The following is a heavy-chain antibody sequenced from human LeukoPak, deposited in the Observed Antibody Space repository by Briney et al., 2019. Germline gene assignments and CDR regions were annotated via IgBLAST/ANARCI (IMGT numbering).Heavy chain of an antibody. D-gene: IGHD3-3*01. CDR2: IKQDGSEK. Sequence: GGSLRLSCAASGFTFSSYWMSWVRRAPGKGLEWVANIKQDGSEKYYVDSVKGRFTISRDNAKNSLYLQMNSLRAEDTAVYYCARAQLRFLEWLLYSWFDPWGQGTLVTVSS. CDR3: ARAQLRFLEWLLYSWFDP. V-gene: IGHV3-7*03. J-gene: IGHJ5*02. CDR1: GFTFSSYW.